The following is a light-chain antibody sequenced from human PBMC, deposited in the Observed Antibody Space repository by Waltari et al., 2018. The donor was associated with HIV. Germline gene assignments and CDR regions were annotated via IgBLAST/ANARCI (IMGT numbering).Light chain of an antibody. CDR1: TSDVGGHTY. Sequence: QSALTQPRSVSGSLGQSVTHSRTATTSDVGGHTYVSWYQVHPGKAPKLIVYAVTKRPSGVPDRFSGSKSDNTASLTISGLQAEDEADYFCCSYAGSYSYVFGIQTEVTVL. CDR3: CSYAGSYSYV. V-gene: IGLV2-11*01. CDR2: AVT. J-gene: IGLJ1*01.